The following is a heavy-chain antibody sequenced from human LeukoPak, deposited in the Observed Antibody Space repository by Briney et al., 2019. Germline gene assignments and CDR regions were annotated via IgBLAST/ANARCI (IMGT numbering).Heavy chain of an antibody. V-gene: IGHV1-8*03. CDR1: GYTLTELS. CDR3: ARGRERGSSSSFTDY. D-gene: IGHD6-6*01. J-gene: IGHJ4*02. CDR2: MNPNSANT. Sequence: ASVKVSCKVSGYTLTELSMHWVRQATGQGLEWMGWMNPNSANTGYAQKFQGRVTITRNTSISTTYMGLSSLRFEDTAVYYCARGRERGSSSSFTDYWGQGTLVIVSS.